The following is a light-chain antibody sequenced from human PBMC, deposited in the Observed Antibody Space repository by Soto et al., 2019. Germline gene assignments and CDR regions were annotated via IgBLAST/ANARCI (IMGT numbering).Light chain of an antibody. CDR1: QSVSSY. Sequence: EIVLTQSPATLSLSPGERATLSCRASQSVSSYLAWYQQKPGQAPRLLIYDASNRATGIPARFSGSGSGTDFPLSISSLDAEDFAVYYCHQCSNGPGSIFCQGTKLEIK. J-gene: IGKJ2*01. CDR2: DAS. CDR3: HQCSNGPGSI. V-gene: IGKV3-11*01.